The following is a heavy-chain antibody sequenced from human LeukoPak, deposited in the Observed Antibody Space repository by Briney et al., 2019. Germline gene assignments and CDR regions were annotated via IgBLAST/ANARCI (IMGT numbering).Heavy chain of an antibody. Sequence: SETLSLTCTVSGGSISSYYWSWIRQPAGKGLEWIGRIYTSGSTNYNPSLKSRVTMSVDTSKNQFSLKLSSATAADTAVYYCAREGLCSGGSCYRPFFDYWGQGTLVTVSS. J-gene: IGHJ4*02. CDR1: GGSISSYY. D-gene: IGHD2-15*01. CDR2: IYTSGST. V-gene: IGHV4-4*07. CDR3: AREGLCSGGSCYRPFFDY.